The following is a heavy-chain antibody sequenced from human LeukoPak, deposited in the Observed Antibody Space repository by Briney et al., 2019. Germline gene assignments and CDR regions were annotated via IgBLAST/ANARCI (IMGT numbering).Heavy chain of an antibody. CDR3: ARDLTVTIFGVVIIRPAPFDY. Sequence: GGSLRLSCAASGFTFSRYSMNWVRQAPGKGLEWVSSISSSRSYIYYADSVKGRFTISRDNAKNSLYLQMNSLRAEDTAVYYCARDLTVTIFGVVIIRPAPFDYWGQGTLVTVSS. D-gene: IGHD3-3*01. J-gene: IGHJ4*02. CDR1: GFTFSRYS. V-gene: IGHV3-21*01. CDR2: ISSSRSYI.